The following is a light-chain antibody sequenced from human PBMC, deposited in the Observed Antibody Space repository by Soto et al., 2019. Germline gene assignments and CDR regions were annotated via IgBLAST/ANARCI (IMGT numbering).Light chain of an antibody. CDR2: EVS. CDR1: SSDVGGYNY. J-gene: IGLJ3*02. CDR3: SSYTTNSNRVV. V-gene: IGLV2-14*01. Sequence: QSALTQPASVSGSPGQSITISCTGTSSDVGGYNYVSWYQQHPGKAPKLMIYEVSNRPSGVSNRFSGSKSGNTASLTISGLQAEDEADYYCSSYTTNSNRVVFGGGTKLTVL.